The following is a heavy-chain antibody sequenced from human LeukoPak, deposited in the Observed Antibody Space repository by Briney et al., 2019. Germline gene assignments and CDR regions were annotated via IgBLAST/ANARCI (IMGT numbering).Heavy chain of an antibody. V-gene: IGHV4-30-4*08. D-gene: IGHD2-2*01. J-gene: IGHJ5*02. CDR2: IYYSGST. CDR1: GGSISSGDYY. Sequence: SQTLSLTRTVSGGSISSGDYYWSWIRQPPGKGLEWIGYIYYSGSTYYNPSLKSRLTISVDTSKNQFSLKLSSVTAADTAVYYCAVLGYCSSTSCSPPRFDPWGQGTLVTVSS. CDR3: AVLGYCSSTSCSPPRFDP.